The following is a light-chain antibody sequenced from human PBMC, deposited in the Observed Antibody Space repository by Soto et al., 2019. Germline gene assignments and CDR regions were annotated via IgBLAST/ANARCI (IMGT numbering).Light chain of an antibody. CDR2: KAS. J-gene: IGKJ1*01. V-gene: IGKV1-5*03. CDR1: QSISGW. CDR3: HQYGTSPRT. Sequence: SPSPLSASVGDRVTLPCRARQSISGWFAWYQQRPGTAPKLMIYKASTLETGVPSRFSGSGSGTDFTLTISSLEPEDFAVYYCHQYGTSPRTFGQGTKVDIK.